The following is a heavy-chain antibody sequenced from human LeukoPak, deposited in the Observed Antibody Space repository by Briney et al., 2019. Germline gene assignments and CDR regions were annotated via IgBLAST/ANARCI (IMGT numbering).Heavy chain of an antibody. J-gene: IGHJ4*02. CDR1: GDSISSDINY. Sequence: SETLSLTCTVSGDSISSDINYWSWIRQPAGKGLEWIGRIYTSGNTNYNPSLKSRVTISVDTSKNQFSLKLSSVTAADTAVYYCVRSSSWSPRLYYWGQGTLVTVSS. CDR2: IYTSGNT. V-gene: IGHV4-61*02. D-gene: IGHD6-13*01. CDR3: VRSSSWSPRLYY.